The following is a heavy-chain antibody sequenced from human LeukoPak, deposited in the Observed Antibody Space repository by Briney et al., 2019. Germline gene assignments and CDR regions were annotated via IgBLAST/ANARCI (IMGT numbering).Heavy chain of an antibody. CDR3: SRYSSGFGFDY. J-gene: IGHJ4*02. CDR1: GGSISSYY. Sequence: PSETLSLTCTVSGGSISSYYWSWIRQPPGKGLEWIGYIYYSGSTNYNPSLKSRVTISVDTSKNQFSLKLSSVTAADTAGYYCSRYSSGFGFDYGGQGTLVSVSS. D-gene: IGHD6-19*01. CDR2: IYYSGST. V-gene: IGHV4-59*01.